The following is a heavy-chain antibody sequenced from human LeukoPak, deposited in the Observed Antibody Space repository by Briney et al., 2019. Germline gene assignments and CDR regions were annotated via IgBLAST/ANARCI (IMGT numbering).Heavy chain of an antibody. J-gene: IGHJ6*02. CDR3: ARMYYYDSSGYYDYYYGMDV. Sequence: PWASVKVSCKASGYTFTGYYMHWVRQAPGQGLEWMGWINPNSGGTNYAQKFQGRVTMNRDTSISTAYMELSRLRSDDTAVYYCARMYYYDSSGYYDYYYGMDVWGQGTTVTVSS. CDR1: GYTFTGYY. CDR2: INPNSGGT. V-gene: IGHV1-2*02. D-gene: IGHD3-22*01.